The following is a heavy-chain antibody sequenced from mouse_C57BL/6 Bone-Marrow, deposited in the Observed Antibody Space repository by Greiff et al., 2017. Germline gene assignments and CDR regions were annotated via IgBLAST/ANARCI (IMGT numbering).Heavy chain of an antibody. D-gene: IGHD1-1*01. Sequence: VQLQQPGAELVRPGSSVKLSCKASGYTFTSYWMDWVKQRPGQGLEWIGNIYPSDSETHYNQKFKDKATLTVDKSSSTAYMQLSSLTSEDSAVYYCARGYGSPDYWGQGTTLTVSS. J-gene: IGHJ2*01. CDR2: IYPSDSET. CDR1: GYTFTSYW. V-gene: IGHV1-61*01. CDR3: ARGYGSPDY.